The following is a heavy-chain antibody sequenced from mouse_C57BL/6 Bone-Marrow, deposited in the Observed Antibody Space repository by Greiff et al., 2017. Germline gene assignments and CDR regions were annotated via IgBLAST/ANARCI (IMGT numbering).Heavy chain of an antibody. CDR2: IDPSDSET. CDR3: ARGLGLTGTRAMDY. J-gene: IGHJ4*01. V-gene: IGHV1-52*01. Sequence: QVQLQQPGAELVRPGSSVKLSCKASGYTFTSYWMHWVKQRPIQGLEWIGNIDPSDSETHYNQKFKDKATLTVDKSSSTAYMQLSSLTSEDSAVYYCARGLGLTGTRAMDYWGQGTSVTVSS. CDR1: GYTFTSYW. D-gene: IGHD4-1*01.